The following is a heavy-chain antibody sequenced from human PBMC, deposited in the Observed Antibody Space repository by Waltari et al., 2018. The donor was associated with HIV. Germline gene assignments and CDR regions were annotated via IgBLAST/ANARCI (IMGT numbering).Heavy chain of an antibody. CDR2: MNPNSGNT. CDR1: GYTFTSYD. Sequence: QVQLVQSGAEVKKPGASVKVSCKASGYTFTSYDINWVRQATGQGLEWMGWMNPNSGNTGYAQKFQGRVTMTRNTSISTAYMELSSLRSEDTAVYYCARRRYSSSWTEYYYYGMDVWGQGTTVTVSS. CDR3: ARRRYSSSWTEYYYYGMDV. J-gene: IGHJ6*02. V-gene: IGHV1-8*01. D-gene: IGHD6-13*01.